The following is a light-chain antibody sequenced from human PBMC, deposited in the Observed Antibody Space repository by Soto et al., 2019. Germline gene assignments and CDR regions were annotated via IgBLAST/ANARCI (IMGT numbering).Light chain of an antibody. CDR1: TSDIDNYNA. Sequence: QSALTQPASVSGSPGQSITIPCTGTTSDIDNYNAVSWYQQHPGKAPKLIIYEVTNRPSGVSDRFSGSKSGNTASLTISGLQAEDEADYYCGSWTTYRPYVFATGTKVTVL. J-gene: IGLJ1*01. V-gene: IGLV2-14*01. CDR3: GSWTTYRPYV. CDR2: EVT.